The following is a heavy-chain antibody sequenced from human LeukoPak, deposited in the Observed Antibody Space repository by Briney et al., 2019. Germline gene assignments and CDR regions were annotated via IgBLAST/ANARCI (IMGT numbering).Heavy chain of an antibody. D-gene: IGHD6-13*01. CDR1: GFTFSSYS. V-gene: IGHV3-21*01. CDR3: ARDRGQQLDDAFDI. Sequence: PGGSLRLSCAASGFTFSSYSMNWVRQAPGKGLEWVSSISSSSSYIYYADSVKGRFTISRDNAKNSLYLQMNSLRAEDTAVYYCARDRGQQLDDAFDIWGQGTMVTVSS. J-gene: IGHJ3*02. CDR2: ISSSSSYI.